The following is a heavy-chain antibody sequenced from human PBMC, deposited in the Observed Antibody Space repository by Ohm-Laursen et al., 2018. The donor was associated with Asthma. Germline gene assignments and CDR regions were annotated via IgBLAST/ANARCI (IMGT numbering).Heavy chain of an antibody. V-gene: IGHV4-61*01. CDR3: ARVRGDYYYGMDV. CDR1: GGSVSSGSYY. D-gene: IGHD4-17*01. J-gene: IGHJ6*02. CDR2: IYYSGST. Sequence: GTLSLTCTVSGGSVSSGSYYWSWIRQPPGKGLEWIGYIYYSGSTNYNPSLKSRVTISVDTSKNQFSLKLSSVTAADTAVYYCARVRGDYYYGMDVWGQGTTVTASS.